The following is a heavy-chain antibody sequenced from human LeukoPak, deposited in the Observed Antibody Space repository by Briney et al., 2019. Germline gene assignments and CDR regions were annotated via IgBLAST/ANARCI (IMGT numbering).Heavy chain of an antibody. CDR3: ARDCSSTSCDKPRSIDY. Sequence: ASVKVSCKASGYTFTSYYMHWVRQAPGQGLEWMGIINPSGGSTSYAQKFQGRVTMTRDTSTSTVYMELSSLRSDDTAVYYCARDCSSTSCDKPRSIDYWGQGTLVTVSS. CDR1: GYTFTSYY. CDR2: INPSGGST. J-gene: IGHJ4*02. V-gene: IGHV1-46*01. D-gene: IGHD2-2*01.